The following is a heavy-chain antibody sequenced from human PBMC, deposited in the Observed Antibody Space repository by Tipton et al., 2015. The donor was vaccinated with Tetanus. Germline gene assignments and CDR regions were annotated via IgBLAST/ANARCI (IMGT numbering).Heavy chain of an antibody. Sequence: LRLSCNVSGGSISGSGYFWNWIRQFPGRGLEWIGYIYYSGDTFYNPSLKSRVTISMDRSENQISLKMTSVTAADTAVYYCAGVTAQRTELYFEHWGQGTQVTVSS. CDR1: GGSISGSGYF. D-gene: IGHD2-8*02. CDR3: AGVTAQRTELYFEH. V-gene: IGHV4-30-2*02. J-gene: IGHJ1*01. CDR2: IYYSGDT.